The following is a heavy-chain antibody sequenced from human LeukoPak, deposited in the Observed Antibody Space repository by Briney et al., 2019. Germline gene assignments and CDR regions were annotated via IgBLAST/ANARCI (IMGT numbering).Heavy chain of an antibody. Sequence: GGSLRLSCAASGFTFSSYAMSWVRQAPGKGLEWVSAISGSGGSTYYADSVKGRFTISRDNSKNTLHLQMNSLRAGDTAVYYCAKGRYSSGWYDVLGAFDIWGQGTMVIVSS. CDR2: ISGSGGST. CDR1: GFTFSSYA. D-gene: IGHD6-19*01. V-gene: IGHV3-23*01. CDR3: AKGRYSSGWYDVLGAFDI. J-gene: IGHJ3*02.